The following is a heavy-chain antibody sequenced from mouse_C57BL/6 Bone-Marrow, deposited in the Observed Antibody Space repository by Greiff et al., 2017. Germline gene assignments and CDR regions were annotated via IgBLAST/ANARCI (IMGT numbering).Heavy chain of an antibody. CDR2: IHPSDSAP. V-gene: IGHV1-74*01. D-gene: IGHD2-4*01. CDR1: GYTFTSYW. CDR3: AIPYDYEYYYAMDY. Sequence: QVQLQPPGAELVKPGASVKVSCKASGYTFTSYWMHWVKQRPGQGLEWIGRIHPSDSAPNYNQKFKGKATLTVDKSSSTAYMQRSSLTSEDSAVYYCAIPYDYEYYYAMDYWGQGTSVTVSS. J-gene: IGHJ4*01.